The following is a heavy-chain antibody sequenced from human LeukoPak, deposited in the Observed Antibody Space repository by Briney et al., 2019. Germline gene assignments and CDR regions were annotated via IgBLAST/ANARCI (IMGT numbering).Heavy chain of an antibody. CDR2: ISSSSSTI. J-gene: IGHJ4*02. D-gene: IGHD1-26*01. CDR1: GFTFSSYE. Sequence: PGGSLRLSCAASGFTFSSYEMNWVRQAPGKGLEWVSYISSSSSTIYYADSVKGRFTISRDNAKNSLYLQMNSLRAEDTAVYYCARESGGGSSYWGQGTLVTVSS. V-gene: IGHV3-48*01. CDR3: ARESGGGSSY.